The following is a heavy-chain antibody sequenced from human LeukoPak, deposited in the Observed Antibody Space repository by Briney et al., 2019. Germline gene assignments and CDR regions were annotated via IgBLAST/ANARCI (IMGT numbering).Heavy chain of an antibody. Sequence: PGRSLRLSCAASGFTFDDYAMHWVRQAPGKGLEWVSGISWNSGSIGYADSVKGRFTISRDNAKNSLYLQMNSLRAEDTALYFCAKATNPKGFDYWGQGTLVTVSS. V-gene: IGHV3-9*01. CDR3: AKATNPKGFDY. CDR1: GFTFDDYA. CDR2: ISWNSGSI. J-gene: IGHJ4*02.